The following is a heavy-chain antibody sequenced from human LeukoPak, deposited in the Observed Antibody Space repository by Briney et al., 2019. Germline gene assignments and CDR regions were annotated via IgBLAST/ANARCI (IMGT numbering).Heavy chain of an antibody. V-gene: IGHV3-7*04. CDR3: TRVGYIDEGIDY. Sequence: GGSLRLSCVASEYPFSSYWMTWVRQAPGKGLEWVANIKQDGSKKSYVDSVKGRFTISRDNAKNSLYLQMNSLRAEDTAIYYCTRVGYIDEGIDYWGQGTLVTVSS. CDR1: EYPFSSYW. D-gene: IGHD5-24*01. J-gene: IGHJ4*02. CDR2: IKQDGSKK.